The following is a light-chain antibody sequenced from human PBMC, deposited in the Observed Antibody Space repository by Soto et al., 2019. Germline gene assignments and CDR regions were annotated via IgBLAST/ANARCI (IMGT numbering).Light chain of an antibody. CDR3: QSYDSSRSAPYV. V-gene: IGLV1-40*01. J-gene: IGLJ1*01. CDR1: SSNIGAGSD. CDR2: GNI. Sequence: QSVLTQPPSVSGAPGQRVTISCTGSSSNIGAGSDVNWYQQLPGTAPKLLIYGNINRPSGVPDRFSGSKSGNSASLAITGLQAEDEADYYCQSYDSSRSAPYVFGTGTKVTVL.